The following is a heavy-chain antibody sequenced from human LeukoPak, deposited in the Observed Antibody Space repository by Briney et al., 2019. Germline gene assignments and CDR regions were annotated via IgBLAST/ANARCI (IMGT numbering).Heavy chain of an antibody. CDR2: ISSSSTYI. Sequence: PGGSLRLSCAASGFTFSSYSMNWVRQAPGMGLEWVSSISSSSTYIYYADSVKGRFTISRDNAKNSLYLQMNSLRAEDTAVYYCATYGSGSYYYFDYWGQGTLVTVSS. CDR3: ATYGSGSYYYFDY. V-gene: IGHV3-21*01. CDR1: GFTFSSYS. J-gene: IGHJ4*02. D-gene: IGHD3-10*01.